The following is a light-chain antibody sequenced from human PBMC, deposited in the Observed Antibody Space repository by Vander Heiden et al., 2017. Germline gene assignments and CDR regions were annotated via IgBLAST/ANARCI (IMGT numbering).Light chain of an antibody. CDR2: AAY. CDR3: QKYNTGVT. Sequence: DIPMTQPPSSLSASVGDTLTLTCRASQGISNYLAGDQQRPGQVPKLLIYAAYTLQAGVPSRCSGGGSGTDFTLTISGLQPEDGATYYGQKYNTGVTFGPGTKVDLK. V-gene: IGKV1-27*01. CDR1: QGISNY. J-gene: IGKJ3*01.